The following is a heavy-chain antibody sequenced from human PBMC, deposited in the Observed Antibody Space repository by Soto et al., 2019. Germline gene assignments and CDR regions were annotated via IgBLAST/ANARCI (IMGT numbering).Heavy chain of an antibody. CDR2: VSASGLNT. CDR1: GFTFSTYA. J-gene: IGHJ4*02. V-gene: IGHV3-23*01. Sequence: EVQLLESGGKLVQPGGSLTLSCAASGFTFSTYAMAWVRQAPGKGLEWVSGVSASGLNTDYADPVKGRFYISRDNSKNTVSLHMNSLRAEDTALYYCAKDRTRRTSRYFFDYWGQGTPVTVSS. CDR3: AKDRTRRTSRYFFDY.